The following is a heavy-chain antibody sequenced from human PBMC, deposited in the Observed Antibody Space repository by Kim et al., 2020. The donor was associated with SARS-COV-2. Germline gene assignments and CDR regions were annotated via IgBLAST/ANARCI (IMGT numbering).Heavy chain of an antibody. Sequence: GGSLRLSCAASGFNFAGYWMIWVRQAPGQGLEWVANVNQGGSQKNYADSVKGRFTISRDNAKTSVYLQLSGLRVEDTAVYYCARDRGTTCLDELDYWGQGTLVTVSS. D-gene: IGHD3-10*01. CDR2: VNQGGSQK. CDR1: GFNFAGYW. J-gene: IGHJ4*02. V-gene: IGHV3-7*01. CDR3: ARDRGTTCLDELDY.